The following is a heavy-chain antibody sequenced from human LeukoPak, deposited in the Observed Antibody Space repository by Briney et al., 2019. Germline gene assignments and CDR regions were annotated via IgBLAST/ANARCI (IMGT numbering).Heavy chain of an antibody. CDR2: INHSGST. D-gene: IGHD3-3*01. J-gene: IGHJ6*03. CDR1: GGSFSGYY. CDR3: ARDQLRFLEWPRGYMDV. Sequence: SETLSLTCAVYGGSFSGYYWSWIRQPPGKGLEWIGEINHSGSTNYNPSLKSRVTISVDKSKNQFSLKLSSVTAADTAVYYCARDQLRFLEWPRGYMDVWGKGTTVTVSS. V-gene: IGHV4-34*01.